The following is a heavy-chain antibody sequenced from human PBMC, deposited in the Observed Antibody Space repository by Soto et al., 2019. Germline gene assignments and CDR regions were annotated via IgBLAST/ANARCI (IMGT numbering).Heavy chain of an antibody. CDR3: ARLSCSGTSCYSIYNYYMDV. D-gene: IGHD2-15*01. V-gene: IGHV4-31*03. CDR1: GVSISSGIYY. Sequence: VQLRESGPGLVKPSQTLSLTCNVSGVSISSGIYYWSWIRQHPGKGLEWLGYISYSGGTYFNPSLKSRVTISADTSMTHFSLRLTSVTAADAAVYYCARLSCSGTSCYSIYNYYMDVWGKGTTVTVSS. CDR2: ISYSGGT. J-gene: IGHJ6*03.